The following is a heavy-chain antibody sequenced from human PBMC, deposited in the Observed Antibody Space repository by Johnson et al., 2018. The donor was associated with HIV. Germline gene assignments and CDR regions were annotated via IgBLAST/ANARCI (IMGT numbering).Heavy chain of an antibody. V-gene: IGHV3-30*04. CDR1: GFTFSSYA. CDR3: ARDERDYYDSHAFDI. Sequence: QVQLVESGGGVVQPGRSLRLSCAASGFTFSSYAMHWVRQAPGKGLDWVTVISYHGSNKYYADSVKGRFTISRDNSKNTMYLQMNSLRAEDTAVYYCARDERDYYDSHAFDIWGQGTMVTVSS. J-gene: IGHJ3*02. CDR2: ISYHGSNK. D-gene: IGHD3-22*01.